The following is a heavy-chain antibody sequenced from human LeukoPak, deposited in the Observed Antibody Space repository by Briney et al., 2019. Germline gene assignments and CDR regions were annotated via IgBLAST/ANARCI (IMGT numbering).Heavy chain of an antibody. D-gene: IGHD2-15*01. Sequence: ASVKVSCKASGYTFTGYYIHWVRQAPGQGLEWVGWINPKRGGTKDAQNFQGRVTLTRDTSISTAYMELSGLRSDDTAVYYCARDIGYCSGGSCLFSDYWGQGALVTVSS. J-gene: IGHJ4*02. V-gene: IGHV1-2*02. CDR1: GYTFTGYY. CDR3: ARDIGYCSGGSCLFSDY. CDR2: INPKRGGT.